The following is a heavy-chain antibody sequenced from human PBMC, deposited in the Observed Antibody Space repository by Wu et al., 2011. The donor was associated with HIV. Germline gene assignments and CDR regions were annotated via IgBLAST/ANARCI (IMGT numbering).Heavy chain of an antibody. CDR2: MNPNSGNT. CDR3: ARESEGQRMKGFYYYMAV. D-gene: IGHD1-1*01. J-gene: IGHJ6*03. CDR1: GYTFTRYD. V-gene: IGHV1-8*03. Sequence: QVQLVQSGAEVKKPGASVKVSCKASGYTFTRYDINWVRQATGQGLEWMGWMNPNSGNTGYAQKFQDRVTITRNTSISTAYMELSSLTSDDTAVYYCARESEGQRMKGFYYYMAVWGKGTTVTVSS.